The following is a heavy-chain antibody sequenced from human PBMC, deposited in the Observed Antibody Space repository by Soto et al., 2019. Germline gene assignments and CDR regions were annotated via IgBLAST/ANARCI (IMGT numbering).Heavy chain of an antibody. D-gene: IGHD3-22*01. CDR2: ITIVTGNT. CDR1: GFTISGCS. Sequence: GVLRLSCEASGFTISGCSMNWVRQTPGKGLEWLAYITIVTGNTRYADSVRGRFTISADNAANSVFLQMNSLRAEDTAVYYCARDSQDSSGYWRYFDYWGQGTLVTVSS. V-gene: IGHV3-48*01. CDR3: ARDSQDSSGYWRYFDY. J-gene: IGHJ4*02.